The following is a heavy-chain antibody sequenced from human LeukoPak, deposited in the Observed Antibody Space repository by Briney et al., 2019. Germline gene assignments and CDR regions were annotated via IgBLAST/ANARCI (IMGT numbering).Heavy chain of an antibody. CDR1: GGTFSSYA. CDR3: ASGYYDILTGWGAFDI. V-gene: IGHV1-69*04. J-gene: IGHJ3*02. D-gene: IGHD3-9*01. CDR2: IIPILGIA. Sequence: GASVKVSCKASGGTFSSYAISWVRQAPGQGLEWMGRIIPILGIANYAQKFQGRVTMTTDTSTSTAYMELRSLRSDDTAVYYCASGYYDILTGWGAFDIWGQGTMVTVSS.